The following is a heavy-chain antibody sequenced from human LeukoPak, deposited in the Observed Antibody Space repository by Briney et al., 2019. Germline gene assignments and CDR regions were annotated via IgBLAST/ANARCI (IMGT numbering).Heavy chain of an antibody. D-gene: IGHD2-15*01. CDR2: FYYSGST. CDR1: GGAISSGGYY. V-gene: IGHV4-31*03. Sequence: SETLPLTCTVSGGAISSGGYYWSWIRQHPGKGLEWIGYFYYSGSTYYNPSLKSRVTISVDTSKNQFSLKLSSVTAADTAVYYCARDHPYSSGGSCYPGGFDYWGQGTLVTVSS. CDR3: ARDHPYSSGGSCYPGGFDY. J-gene: IGHJ4*02.